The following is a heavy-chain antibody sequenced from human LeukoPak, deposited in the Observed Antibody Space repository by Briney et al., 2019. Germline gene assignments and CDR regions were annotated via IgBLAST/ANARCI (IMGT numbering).Heavy chain of an antibody. V-gene: IGHV3-23*01. Sequence: GGSLRLSCAASGFTFSGYAMNWVRQAPGKGLEWVSAITNNGGSTYYADSVKGRFTISRDNSKNTPYLQMNSLRAEDTAIYYCAKDVHASSGYYLDYWGQGTLVTVSS. J-gene: IGHJ4*02. CDR1: GFTFSGYA. D-gene: IGHD3-22*01. CDR3: AKDVHASSGYYLDY. CDR2: ITNNGGST.